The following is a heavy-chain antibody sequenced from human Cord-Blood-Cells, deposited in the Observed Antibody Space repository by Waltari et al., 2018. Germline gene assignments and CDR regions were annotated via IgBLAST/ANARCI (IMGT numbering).Heavy chain of an antibody. J-gene: IGHJ5*02. V-gene: IGHV3-23*01. CDR3: AKQRGGRYYR. CDR1: GFTFSSYA. Sequence: EVQLLESGGGLVQPGGSLRLSCAASGFTFSSYAMSWVRQAPGKGVEWVSAISGGGGTIYYAGSVKVRFTISRDNSKHTLYLQMNSLRAEDTAVYYCAKQRGGRYYRWGQGTLVTVSS. D-gene: IGHD3-9*01. CDR2: ISGGGGTI.